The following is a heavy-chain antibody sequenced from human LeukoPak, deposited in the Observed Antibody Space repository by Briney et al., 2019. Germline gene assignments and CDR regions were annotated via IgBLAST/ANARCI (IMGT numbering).Heavy chain of an antibody. CDR3: AKDGIRLLERPFDN. V-gene: IGHV3-23*01. D-gene: IGHD3-3*01. CDR2: ISGSGGST. Sequence: GGSLRLSCAGSGFTFSSYAMSWVRQAPGKGLEWVSAISGSGGSTYYADSVKGRFTISRDNSKNTLYLQMNSLRAEDTAVYYCAKDGIRLLERPFDNWGQGTLVTVSS. J-gene: IGHJ4*02. CDR1: GFTFSSYA.